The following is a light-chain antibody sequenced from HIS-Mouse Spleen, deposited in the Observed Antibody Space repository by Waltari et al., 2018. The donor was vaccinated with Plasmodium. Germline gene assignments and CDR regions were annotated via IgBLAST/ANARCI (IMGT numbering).Light chain of an antibody. J-gene: IGKJ2*01. CDR1: QDISNY. Sequence: DIQMTQSPSSLSASVGDRVTITCQASQDISNYLNWYQQKPGKAPKLLIYDASNLETGDPSRFRGSGTGTDFTFTNSSLEPEDIATYYCQQYDNLPPYTFGQGTKLEIK. CDR3: QQYDNLPPYT. V-gene: IGKV1-33*01. CDR2: DAS.